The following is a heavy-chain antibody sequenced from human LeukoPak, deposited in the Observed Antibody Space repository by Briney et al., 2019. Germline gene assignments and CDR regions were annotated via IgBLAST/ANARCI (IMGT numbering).Heavy chain of an antibody. CDR1: GYTFTAYY. D-gene: IGHD2-2*01. CDR2: INPNSGGT. V-gene: IGHV1-2*02. J-gene: IGHJ4*02. Sequence: GASVKVSCKASGYTFTAYYIHWVRQAPGQGLEWMGWINPNSGGTNYAQKFQGRVTMTRDTSISTAYMELSRLRSDDTAVYYCALGYCSSTSCYPHDYWGQGTLVTVSS. CDR3: ALGYCSSTSCYPHDY.